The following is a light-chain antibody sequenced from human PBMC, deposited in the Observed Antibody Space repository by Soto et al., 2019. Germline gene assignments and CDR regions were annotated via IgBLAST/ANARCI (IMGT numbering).Light chain of an antibody. CDR2: EVT. CDR1: SSDVGGYNY. CDR3: SSHTGSSNFYV. J-gene: IGLJ1*01. Sequence: QSVLTQPPSASGSAGQSVTISCTGTSSDVGGYNYVSWYQQEPGKAPKLMIYEVTKRPSGVPDRFSGSKSGNTASLTVSGLQAEDEADYYCSSHTGSSNFYVFGTGTRSPS. V-gene: IGLV2-8*01.